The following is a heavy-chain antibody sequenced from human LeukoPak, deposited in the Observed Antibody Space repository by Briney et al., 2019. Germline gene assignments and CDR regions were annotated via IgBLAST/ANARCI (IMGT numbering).Heavy chain of an antibody. CDR3: ASSSSGTYSERKFDY. CDR1: GVSISSGGYY. Sequence: PSETLSLTCTVSGVSISSGGYYWSWIRQHPGKGLEWIGYIYYSGSTYYSPPLKSRVSIPVDTSKNQFSLNLSSVTAADTAVYYCASSSSGTYSERKFDYWGQGTLVTVSS. D-gene: IGHD1-26*01. V-gene: IGHV4-31*03. CDR2: IYYSGST. J-gene: IGHJ4*02.